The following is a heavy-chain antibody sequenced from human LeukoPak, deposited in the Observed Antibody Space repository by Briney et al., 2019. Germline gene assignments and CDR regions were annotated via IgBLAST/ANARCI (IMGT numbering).Heavy chain of an antibody. CDR2: IYTSGST. Sequence: SETLSLTCTVSGGSISSGSYYWSWIRQPAGKGLEWIGRIYTSGSTNYNPSLKSRVTISVDTSKNQFSLKLSSVTAADTAVYYCARDRISRGGDWFDPWGQGTLVTVSS. D-gene: IGHD2-15*01. CDR3: ARDRISRGGDWFDP. J-gene: IGHJ5*02. CDR1: GGSISSGSYY. V-gene: IGHV4-61*02.